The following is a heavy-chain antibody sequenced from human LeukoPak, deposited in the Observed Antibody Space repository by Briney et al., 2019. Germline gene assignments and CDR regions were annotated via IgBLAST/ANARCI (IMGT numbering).Heavy chain of an antibody. D-gene: IGHD5-12*01. CDR3: ARTGYDLSWYYYYYMDV. V-gene: IGHV4-59*01. CDR1: GGSISSYY. J-gene: IGHJ6*03. Sequence: SETLSLTCTVSGGSISSYYWSWIRQPPGKGLEWIGYIYYSGSTNYNPSPKSRVTISVDTSKNQFSLKLSSVTAADTAVYYCARTGYDLSWYYYYYMDVWGKGTTVTVSS. CDR2: IYYSGST.